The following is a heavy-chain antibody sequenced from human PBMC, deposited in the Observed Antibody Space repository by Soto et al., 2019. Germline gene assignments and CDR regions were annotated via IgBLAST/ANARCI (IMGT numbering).Heavy chain of an antibody. Sequence: QVQLVQSGAEVKKPGASVKVSCKASGYTFTSYYMHWVRQAPGQGLEWMGIINPSGGSTSYAQKFQGRVTMSSDTATSTVYMELSSLRSEDTAVYYCATPGGSELLPFDYWGQGTLVTVSS. CDR1: GYTFTSYY. J-gene: IGHJ4*02. CDR2: INPSGGST. D-gene: IGHD1-26*01. CDR3: ATPGGSELLPFDY. V-gene: IGHV1-46*01.